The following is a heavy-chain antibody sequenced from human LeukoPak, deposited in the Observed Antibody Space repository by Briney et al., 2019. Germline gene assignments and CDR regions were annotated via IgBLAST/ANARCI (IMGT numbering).Heavy chain of an antibody. Sequence: GASVKVSCKPSGYTFTSYDTNWVRQATGQGREWMGWMNPNSGNTGYAQKFQGTVTMTRNTSISTAYMELSSLGSEDTAVYYCARDLTQRSYYMDVWGKGTTVTISS. CDR2: MNPNSGNT. D-gene: IGHD4-17*01. CDR3: ARDLTQRSYYMDV. CDR1: GYTFTSYD. V-gene: IGHV1-8*01. J-gene: IGHJ6*03.